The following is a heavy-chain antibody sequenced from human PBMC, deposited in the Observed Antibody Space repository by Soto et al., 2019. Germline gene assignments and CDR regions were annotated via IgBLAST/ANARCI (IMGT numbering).Heavy chain of an antibody. CDR3: ARAGAQLEPDY. CDR2: IGSTGRTI. CDR1: GFTFSDYY. D-gene: IGHD1-1*01. V-gene: IGHV3-11*01. Sequence: PGGSLRLSCAASGFTFSDYYMSWIRQAPGKGLEWVSFIGSTGRTIYYGDSVKGRFTISRDNAKNSLYLQMNTLRGEDTAVYYCARAGAQLEPDYWGQGNMVTVSS. J-gene: IGHJ4*02.